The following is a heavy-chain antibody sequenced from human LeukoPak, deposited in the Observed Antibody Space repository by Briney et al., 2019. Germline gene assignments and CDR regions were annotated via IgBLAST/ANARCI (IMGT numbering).Heavy chain of an antibody. CDR2: IYYSGST. Sequence: SETLSLTCTVSGGSISSYYWSWIRQPPGKGLEWIGYIYYSGSTNYNPSLKSRVTISVDTSKNQFSLKLSSMTAADTAVYYCARDGSSGYGTFDYWGQGNMVTVSS. CDR1: GGSISSYY. J-gene: IGHJ4*02. D-gene: IGHD3-22*01. CDR3: ARDGSSGYGTFDY. V-gene: IGHV4-59*12.